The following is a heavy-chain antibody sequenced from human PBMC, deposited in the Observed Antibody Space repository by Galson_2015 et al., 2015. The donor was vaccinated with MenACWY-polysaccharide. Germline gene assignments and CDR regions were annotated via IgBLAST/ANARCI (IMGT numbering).Heavy chain of an antibody. J-gene: IGHJ4*02. CDR1: GFTFTNYA. CDR3: ARERWVRGVLFDQ. D-gene: IGHD3-10*01. Sequence: SLRLSCAASGFTFTNYAMNWVRQAPGKGLEWVSSIGGSGTTYYADSVKGRFTISRDNAENSLFLQMNSLRAEDTAVYYCARERWVRGVLFDQWGQGTLVTVSS. CDR2: IGGSGTT. V-gene: IGHV3-69-1*01.